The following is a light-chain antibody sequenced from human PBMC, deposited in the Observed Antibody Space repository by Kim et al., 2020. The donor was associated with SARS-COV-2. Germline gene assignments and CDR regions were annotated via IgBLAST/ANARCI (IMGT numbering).Light chain of an antibody. J-gene: IGLJ3*02. CDR1: SGSIASNY. CDR3: QSYDSSNPWV. V-gene: IGLV6-57*01. CDR2: EDN. Sequence: KPVTISGTLGSGSIASNYVQLYQQRPGSSPTTVIYEDNQRPSGVPARFAGSIDSSSNSASLTISGLKTEDEADYYCQSYDSSNPWVFGGGTQLTVL.